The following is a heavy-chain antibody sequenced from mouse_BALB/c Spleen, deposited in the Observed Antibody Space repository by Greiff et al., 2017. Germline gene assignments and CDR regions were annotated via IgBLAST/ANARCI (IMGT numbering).Heavy chain of an antibody. CDR2: ISDGGSYT. Sequence: EVQRVESGGGLVKPGGSLKLSCAASGFTFSDYYMYWVRQTPEKRLEWVATISDGGSYTYYPDSVKGRFTISRDNAKNNLYLQMSSLKSEDTAMYYCAREGGNSPFAYWGQGTLVTVSA. CDR3: AREGGNSPFAY. V-gene: IGHV5-4*02. CDR1: GFTFSDYY. D-gene: IGHD2-1*01. J-gene: IGHJ3*01.